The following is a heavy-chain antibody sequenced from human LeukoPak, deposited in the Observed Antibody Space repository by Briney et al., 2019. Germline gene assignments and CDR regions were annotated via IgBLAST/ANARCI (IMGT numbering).Heavy chain of an antibody. CDR1: GFTFSSYA. J-gene: IGHJ5*02. CDR2: ISYDGSNK. CDR3: AKLRGRAVAGTDWFDP. V-gene: IGHV3-30-3*02. D-gene: IGHD6-19*01. Sequence: PGGSLRLSCAASGFTFSSYAMHWVRQAPGKGLEWVAVISYDGSNKYYADSVKGRFTISRDNSKNTLYLQMNSLRAEDTAVYYCAKLRGRAVAGTDWFDPWGQGTLVTVSS.